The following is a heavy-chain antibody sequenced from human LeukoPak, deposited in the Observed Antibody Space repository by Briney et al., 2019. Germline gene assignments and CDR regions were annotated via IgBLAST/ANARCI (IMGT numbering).Heavy chain of an antibody. CDR1: GGSISSYY. J-gene: IGHJ4*02. CDR3: ARFTKNYDILTGYYRGNFDY. D-gene: IGHD3-9*01. CDR2: IYYSGST. Sequence: SETLSLTCTVSGGSISSYYWSWIRQPPGKGLEWIAYIYYSGSTNYNPSLKGRVTISVDTSKNQFSLKLSSVTAADTAVYYCARFTKNYDILTGYYRGNFDYWGQGTLVTVSS. V-gene: IGHV4-59*12.